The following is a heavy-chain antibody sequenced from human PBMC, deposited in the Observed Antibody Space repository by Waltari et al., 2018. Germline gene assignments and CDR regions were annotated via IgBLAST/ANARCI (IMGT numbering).Heavy chain of an antibody. CDR2: IYYSGST. CDR3: ARGSRDYYDSSGYYLG. J-gene: IGHJ4*02. V-gene: IGHV4-59*01. Sequence: QVQLQESGPGLVKPSETLSLTCTVSGGSISSYYWSWIRQPPGKGLEWIGYIYYSGSTNYNPSLKSRVTISVDTSKNQFSLKLSSVTAADTAVYYCARGSRDYYDSSGYYLGWGQGTLVTVSS. D-gene: IGHD3-22*01. CDR1: GGSISSYY.